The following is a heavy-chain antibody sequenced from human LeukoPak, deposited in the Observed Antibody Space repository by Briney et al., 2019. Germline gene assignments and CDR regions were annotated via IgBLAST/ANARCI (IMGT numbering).Heavy chain of an antibody. V-gene: IGHV3-23*01. D-gene: IGHD1-26*01. J-gene: IGHJ6*02. CDR1: GFTVSSNY. CDR3: AKARIVGATNYGMDV. Sequence: GSLRLSCAASGFTVSSNYMSWVRQAPGKGLEWVSAISGSGGSTYYADSVKGRFTISRDNSKNTLYLQMNSLRAEDTAVYYCAKARIVGATNYGMDVWGQGTTVIISS. CDR2: ISGSGGST.